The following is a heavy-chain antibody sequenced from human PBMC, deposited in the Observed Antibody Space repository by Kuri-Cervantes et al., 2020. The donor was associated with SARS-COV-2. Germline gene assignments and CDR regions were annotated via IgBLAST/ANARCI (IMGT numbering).Heavy chain of an antibody. CDR2: IYYSGST. Sequence: GSLRLSCTVSGGSISSSSYYWGWIRQPPGKGLEWIGSIYYSGSTYYNPSLKSRVTISVDTSKNQFSLKPSSVTAADTAVYYCARHVVYVRHFDYWGQGTLVTVSS. CDR1: GGSISSSSYY. V-gene: IGHV4-39*01. CDR3: ARHVVYVRHFDY. D-gene: IGHD3-10*02. J-gene: IGHJ4*02.